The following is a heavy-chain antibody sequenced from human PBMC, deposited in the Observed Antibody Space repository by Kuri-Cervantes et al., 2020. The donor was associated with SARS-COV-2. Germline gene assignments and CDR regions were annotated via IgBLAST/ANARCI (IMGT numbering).Heavy chain of an antibody. D-gene: IGHD1-26*01. J-gene: IGHJ4*02. CDR1: GFTVSSNY. Sequence: GGSLRLSCAASGFTVSSNYMSWVRQAPGKGLEWVSVIYSGGSTYYADSVKGRFTISRDNAKNSLYLQMNSLRAEDTAVYYCARNEWELFSGYYFDYRGQGTLVTVSS. CDR3: ARNEWELFSGYYFDY. V-gene: IGHV3-53*01. CDR2: IYSGGST.